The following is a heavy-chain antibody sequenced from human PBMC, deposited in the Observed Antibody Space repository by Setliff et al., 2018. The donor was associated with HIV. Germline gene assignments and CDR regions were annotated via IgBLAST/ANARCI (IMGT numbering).Heavy chain of an antibody. D-gene: IGHD1-26*01. CDR3: ARVGTYSGSYRDAFDI. CDR1: GYTFSTNA. Sequence: ASVKVSCKAFGYTFSTNAIHWVRQAPGQRLEWMGYINAGDDNTRYSEKFQGRVTITRDTSANTAYMELSSLRSEDTAVYYCARVGTYSGSYRDAFDIWGQGTMVTVS. V-gene: IGHV1-3*01. CDR2: INAGDDNT. J-gene: IGHJ3*02.